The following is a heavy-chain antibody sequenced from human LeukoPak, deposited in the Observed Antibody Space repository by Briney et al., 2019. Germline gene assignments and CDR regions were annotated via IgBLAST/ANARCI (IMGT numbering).Heavy chain of an antibody. CDR1: GGTFSSYA. V-gene: IGHV1-69*13. CDR2: IIPIFGTA. CDR3: ATSYDSSGYSGHFDY. Sequence: ASVKVSCKASGGTFSSYAISWVRQAPGQGLEWMGGIIPIFGTANYAQKFQGRVTITADESTSTAYMELSSLRSEDTAVYYCATSYDSSGYSGHFDYWGQGTLVTVSS. J-gene: IGHJ4*02. D-gene: IGHD3-22*01.